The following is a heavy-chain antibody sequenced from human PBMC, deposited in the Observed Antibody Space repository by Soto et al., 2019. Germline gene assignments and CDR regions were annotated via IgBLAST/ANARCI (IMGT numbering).Heavy chain of an antibody. CDR2: IDPSDSYT. CDR3: ARLAGGYSYGFYYYYGMDV. CDR1: GYTLTELS. J-gene: IGHJ6*02. D-gene: IGHD5-18*01. V-gene: IGHV5-10-1*01. Sequence: GASVKVSCKVSGYTLTELSMHWVRQMPGKGLEWMGRIDPSDSYTNYSPSFQGHVTISADKSISTAYLQWSSLKASDTAMYYCARLAGGYSYGFYYYYGMDVWGQGTTVTVSS.